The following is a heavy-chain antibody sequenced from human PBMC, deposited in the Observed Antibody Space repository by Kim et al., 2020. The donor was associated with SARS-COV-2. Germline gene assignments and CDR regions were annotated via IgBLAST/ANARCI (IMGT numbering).Heavy chain of an antibody. CDR1: GFTFSSYG. V-gene: IGHV3-33*06. J-gene: IGHJ4*02. D-gene: IGHD4-17*01. Sequence: GGSLRLSCAASGFTFSSYGMHWVRQAPGKGLEWVAVIWYDGSNKYYADSVKGRFTISRDNSKNTLYLQMNSLRAEDTAVYYCAKGTYGSHYGDGSDYWGQGTLVTVSS. CDR3: AKGTYGSHYGDGSDY. CDR2: IWYDGSNK.